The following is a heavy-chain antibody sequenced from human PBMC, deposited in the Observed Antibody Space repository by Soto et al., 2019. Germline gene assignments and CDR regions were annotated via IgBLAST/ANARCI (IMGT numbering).Heavy chain of an antibody. CDR2: IYYSGST. V-gene: IGHV4-31*03. CDR3: ARGLGQGPNWFDP. D-gene: IGHD3-3*01. Sequence: NPSETLSLTCTVSGDSISSGGDYWSWIRQHPGKGLEWIGYIYYSGSTYYNPSLKSRVTISIDTSKNQLSLKLSSVTAADTAVYYCARGLGQGPNWFDPWGQGTLATVSS. CDR1: GDSISSGGDY. J-gene: IGHJ5*02.